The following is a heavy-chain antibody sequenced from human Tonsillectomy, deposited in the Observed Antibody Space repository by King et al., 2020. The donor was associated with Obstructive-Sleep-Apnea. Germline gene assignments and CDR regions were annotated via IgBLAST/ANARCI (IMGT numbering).Heavy chain of an antibody. CDR3: VKDGTECSRVRGGQNWYDP. D-gene: IGHD2-2*01. CDR2: ITWNSGGI. Sequence: VQLVESGGGLVHPGRSLRLSCAASGFTFDDYAMHWVRQAPGKGLEWVSGITWNSGGIAYADSVKGRFTISRDNAKNSLYLQMNSLRAEDTAFYYCVKDGTECSRVRGGQNWYDPWGQGTLVTVSS. J-gene: IGHJ5*02. V-gene: IGHV3-9*01. CDR1: GFTFDDYA.